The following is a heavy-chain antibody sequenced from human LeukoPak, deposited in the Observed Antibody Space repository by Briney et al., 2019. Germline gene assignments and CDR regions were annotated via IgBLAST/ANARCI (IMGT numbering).Heavy chain of an antibody. J-gene: IGHJ3*02. CDR3: AREEMMVILALDM. V-gene: IGHV1-3*01. CDR1: GYTFTSYA. CDR2: INAGNGNT. Sequence: ASVKVSCKASGYTFTSYAMHWVRQAPGQRLEWMGWINAGNGNTKYSQKLQGRVTLTRDTSTTTVYMEVTSLRSDDTAVYYCAREEMMVILALDMWGQGTMVTVSS. D-gene: IGHD3-22*01.